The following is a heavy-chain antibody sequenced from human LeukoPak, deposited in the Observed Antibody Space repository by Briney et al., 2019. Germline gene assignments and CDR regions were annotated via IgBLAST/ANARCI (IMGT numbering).Heavy chain of an antibody. CDR3: ARLNYYFYMDV. V-gene: IGHV3-53*01. J-gene: IGHJ6*03. D-gene: IGHD3-16*01. Sequence: PGGSLRLSCAASGFTVSSNYMSWVRQAPGKGLEWVSVIYSGGSTYYADSVKGRFTIPRDNSKNTLYLQMNSLRAEDTAVYYCARLNYYFYMDVWGKGTTVTISS. CDR2: IYSGGST. CDR1: GFTVSSNY.